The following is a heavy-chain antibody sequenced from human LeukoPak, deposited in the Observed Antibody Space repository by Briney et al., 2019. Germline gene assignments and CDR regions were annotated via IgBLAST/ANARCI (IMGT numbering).Heavy chain of an antibody. CDR1: GFTFTSYW. D-gene: IGHD5-24*01. Sequence: PGGSLRLSCAASGFTFTSYWMHWVRQVPGKGLVWVSRIHSDGTSTNYADSVKDRFTISRDNAKNTLILQMNSLRVEDTAVYYCARDWVYKIDYWGRGTLVTVSS. V-gene: IGHV3-74*01. J-gene: IGHJ4*02. CDR2: IHSDGTST. CDR3: ARDWVYKIDY.